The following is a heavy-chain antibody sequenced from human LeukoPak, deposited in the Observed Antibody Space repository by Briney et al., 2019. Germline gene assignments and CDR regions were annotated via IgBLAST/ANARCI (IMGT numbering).Heavy chain of an antibody. D-gene: IGHD3-10*01. J-gene: IGHJ4*02. CDR1: GFTFSSFG. CDR3: TKKAYYGSGSAFDY. Sequence: PGGSLRLSCAASGFTFSSFGMNWVRQTPWKGLEWVSSISGGGASTYYADSVKGRFTISRDNSKSTLYLQMNSLRAEDTAVYYCTKKAYYGSGSAFDYWGQGTLVTVSS. CDR2: ISGGGAST. V-gene: IGHV3-23*01.